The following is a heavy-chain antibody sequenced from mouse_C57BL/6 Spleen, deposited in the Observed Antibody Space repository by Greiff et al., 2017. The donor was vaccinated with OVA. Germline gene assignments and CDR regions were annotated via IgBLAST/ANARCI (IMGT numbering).Heavy chain of an antibody. D-gene: IGHD2-4*01. Sequence: QVQLKESGAELVRPGTSVKVSCKASGYAFTNYLIEWVQQRPGQGLEWIGVLNPGSGGTNYNEKFKGKATLTADKSSSTAYMQLSSLTSEDYAVYFCARVYYDYVDYWGQGTTLTVSS. CDR2: LNPGSGGT. CDR3: ARVYYDYVDY. V-gene: IGHV1-54*01. J-gene: IGHJ2*01. CDR1: GYAFTNYL.